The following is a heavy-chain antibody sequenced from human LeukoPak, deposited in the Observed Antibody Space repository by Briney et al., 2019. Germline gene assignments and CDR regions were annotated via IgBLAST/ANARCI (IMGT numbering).Heavy chain of an antibody. CDR2: ISSSGSTI. D-gene: IGHD1-26*01. CDR1: GFTFSDYY. CDR3: ARYTTWDAFDI. Sequence: GGSLRLSCAASGFTFSDYYMSWIRQAPGKGLEWVSYISSSGSTIYYADSVKGRSTISRDNAKNSLYLQMNSLRAEDTAVYYCARYTTWDAFDIWGQGTMVTVSS. J-gene: IGHJ3*02. V-gene: IGHV3-11*04.